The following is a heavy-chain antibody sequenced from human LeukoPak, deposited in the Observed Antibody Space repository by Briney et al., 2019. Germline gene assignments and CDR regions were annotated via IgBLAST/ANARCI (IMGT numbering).Heavy chain of an antibody. Sequence: GGSLRLSCAASGFSSSSYWMHWVRQAPGKGLEWVAIISYDGSIKYYADSVKGRFTISRDNSENTLYLQMNSLRAEDTAVYYCAREFTFGGWGQGTLVTVSS. D-gene: IGHD3-16*01. CDR3: AREFTFGG. CDR2: ISYDGSIK. V-gene: IGHV3-30*03. CDR1: GFSSSSYW. J-gene: IGHJ4*02.